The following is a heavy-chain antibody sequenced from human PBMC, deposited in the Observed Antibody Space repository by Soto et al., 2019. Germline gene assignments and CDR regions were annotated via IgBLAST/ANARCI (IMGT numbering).Heavy chain of an antibody. Sequence: PSETLSLTCAVYGGSFSGYYWSWIRQPPGKGLEWIGEINHSGSTNYNPSLKSRVSISVDTSKNQFSLKLSSVTAADTAVYYCARNLGYCSTTSCYPWFGPWGQGTLVTVSS. CDR1: GGSFSGYY. D-gene: IGHD2-2*01. CDR3: ARNLGYCSTTSCYPWFGP. CDR2: INHSGST. J-gene: IGHJ5*02. V-gene: IGHV4-34*01.